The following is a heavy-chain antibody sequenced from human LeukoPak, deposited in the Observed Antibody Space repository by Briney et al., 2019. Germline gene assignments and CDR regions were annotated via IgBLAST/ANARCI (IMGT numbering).Heavy chain of an antibody. CDR3: ARERCSGGSCYFDY. D-gene: IGHD2-15*01. CDR1: GGTFSSYA. Sequence: SVKVSCKASGGTFSSYAISWVRQAPGQGLEWMGGIIPIFGTANYAQKFQGRGTITADESTSTAYMELSSLRSEDTAVYYCARERCSGGSCYFDYWGQGTLVTVSS. V-gene: IGHV1-69*13. CDR2: IIPIFGTA. J-gene: IGHJ4*02.